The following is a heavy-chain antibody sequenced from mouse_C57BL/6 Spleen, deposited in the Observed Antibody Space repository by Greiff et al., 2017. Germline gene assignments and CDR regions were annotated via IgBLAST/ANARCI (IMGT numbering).Heavy chain of an antibody. CDR2: NAPEKGDT. V-gene: IGHV14-4*01. D-gene: IGHD2-5*01. Sequence: EVKLLESAAELVRQGASVKLSCTASGFNIKDDYMHWVKQRPEPGLEWIGWNAPEKGDTEYASKFQGKVTITADTSSNTAYLQLSSLTSEATAVYYCTRGNSNYDFDYWGQGTTLTVCS. CDR3: TRGNSNYDFDY. J-gene: IGHJ2*01. CDR1: GFNIKDDY.